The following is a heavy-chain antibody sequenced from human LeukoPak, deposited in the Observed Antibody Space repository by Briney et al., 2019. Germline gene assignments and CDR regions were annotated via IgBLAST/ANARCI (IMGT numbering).Heavy chain of an antibody. CDR1: GYTFTSYG. CDR3: AKENWNSLAGAFDI. Sequence: ASVKVSCKASGYTFTSYGISWVRQAPGQGLEWMGGIIPIFGTANYAQKFQGRVTITADKSTSTAYMELNSLRAEDTAVYYCAKENWNSLAGAFDIWGQGTMVTVSS. J-gene: IGHJ3*02. D-gene: IGHD1-7*01. CDR2: IIPIFGTA. V-gene: IGHV1-69*06.